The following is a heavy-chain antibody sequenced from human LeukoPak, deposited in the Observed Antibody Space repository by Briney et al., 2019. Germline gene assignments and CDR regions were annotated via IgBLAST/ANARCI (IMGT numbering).Heavy chain of an antibody. J-gene: IGHJ5*02. D-gene: IGHD1-1*01. CDR1: GFTFSSYS. V-gene: IGHV3-33*08. Sequence: PGGSLRLSCAASGFTFSSYSMNWVRQAPGRGLEWVAVIWNDGSKQYYADSVKGRFTISRDNSKNTLHLQMNSLRADDTAVYYCARESENWSFDPWGQGTLVTVSS. CDR2: IWNDGSKQ. CDR3: ARESENWSFDP.